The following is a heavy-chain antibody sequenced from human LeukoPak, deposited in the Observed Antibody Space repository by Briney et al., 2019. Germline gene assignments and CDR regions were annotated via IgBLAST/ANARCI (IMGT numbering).Heavy chain of an antibody. CDR3: ARGSNYYDSSRTVDY. D-gene: IGHD3-22*01. J-gene: IGHJ4*02. V-gene: IGHV1-69*04. CDR1: GGTFSSYA. CDR2: IIPILGIA. Sequence: ASVKVSCKASGGTFSSYAISWVRQAPGQGLEWMGRIIPILGIANYAQKFQGRVTITADKSTSTAYMELSSLRSEDTAVYYCARGSNYYDSSRTVDYWGQGTLVTVSS.